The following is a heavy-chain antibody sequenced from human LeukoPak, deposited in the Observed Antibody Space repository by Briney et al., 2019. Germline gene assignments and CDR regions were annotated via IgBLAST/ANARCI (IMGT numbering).Heavy chain of an antibody. V-gene: IGHV3-30*18. CDR2: ISYDGSNK. CDR1: GLTFSSYG. J-gene: IGHJ4*02. D-gene: IGHD2-15*01. Sequence: GGPLRLSCAASGLTFSSYGKHWVRQATGKGLVGVAVISYDGSNKYYADSVTGRFTISRDNSKNTLYLQMNSLRAEDTAVYYCAKGHGYCSGGSCYPALLYFDYWGQGTLVTVSS. CDR3: AKGHGYCSGGSCYPALLYFDY.